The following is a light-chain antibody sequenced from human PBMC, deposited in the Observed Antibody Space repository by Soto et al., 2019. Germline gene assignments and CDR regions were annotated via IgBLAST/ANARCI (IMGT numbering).Light chain of an antibody. CDR3: RQYGSSCVNT. V-gene: IGKV3-20*01. Sequence: DIVLTQSPGTLSLSPGERATLSCKASQSLSTSQFAWYQQRHGQAPRLLIYGVSPRATGLPDRFSGTGSGTDFTLFINKREPEDFVVYYCRQYGSSCVNTFGQGTKLEI. J-gene: IGKJ2*01. CDR2: GVS. CDR1: QSLSTSQ.